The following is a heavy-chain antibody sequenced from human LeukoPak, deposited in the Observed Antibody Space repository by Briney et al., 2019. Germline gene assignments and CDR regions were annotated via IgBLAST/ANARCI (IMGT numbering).Heavy chain of an antibody. CDR3: ARVRHSGWYFDY. D-gene: IGHD6-19*01. V-gene: IGHV4-38-2*01. J-gene: IGHJ4*02. CDR2: IYHSGST. Sequence: SETLSLICAVSGYSISGGYYWAWIRQPPGTWLEWIGSIYHSGSTNYKPSVKSRVTISLDTSKNQYTLSLSSVTAADTAVYYCARVRHSGWYFDYWEQGTLVTVSS. CDR1: GYSISGGYY.